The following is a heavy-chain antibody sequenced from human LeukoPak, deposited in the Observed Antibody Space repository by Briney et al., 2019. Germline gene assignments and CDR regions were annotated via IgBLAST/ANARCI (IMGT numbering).Heavy chain of an antibody. V-gene: IGHV3-30*18. D-gene: IGHD5-12*01. J-gene: IGHJ4*02. CDR3: AKDQWEWLRLADY. Sequence: PGGSLRLSCAASGFTFSSYGMHWVRQAPGKGLEWVAVISYDGSNKYYADSVKGRFTISRDNSKNTLYLQMNSLRAEDTAVYYCAKDQWEWLRLADYWGQGTLVTVPS. CDR1: GFTFSSYG. CDR2: ISYDGSNK.